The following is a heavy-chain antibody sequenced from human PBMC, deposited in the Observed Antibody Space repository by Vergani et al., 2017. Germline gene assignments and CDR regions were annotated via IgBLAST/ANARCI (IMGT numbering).Heavy chain of an antibody. CDR2: ISWTSGAV. D-gene: IGHD5-12*01. CDR3: TTGSVYYHDSAGHGYDPYTGFDL. Sequence: VQLVESGGGLAQPGGSLRLSCEASGITFWKFGMHWVRQGPGKGLEWVSGISWTSGAVDYADSVRGRFTISRDNAKNSLFLEMNSLRFEDTAVYFCTTGSVYYHDSAGHGYDPYTGFDLWGQGTLVTVSS. CDR1: GITFWKFG. V-gene: IGHV3-9*01. J-gene: IGHJ3*01.